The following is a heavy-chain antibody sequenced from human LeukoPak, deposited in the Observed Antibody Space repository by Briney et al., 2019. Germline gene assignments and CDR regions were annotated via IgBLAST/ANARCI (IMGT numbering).Heavy chain of an antibody. Sequence: GGSLRLSCAASGFTFSNAWMSWVRQAPGKGLEWVGRIKSKTDGGTTDYAAPVKGRFTISRDDSKNTLYLQMNSLKTEDTAVYYCTTVGQNLPRIVGASDAFDIWGQGTMVTVSS. CDR3: TTVGQNLPRIVGASDAFDI. V-gene: IGHV3-15*01. CDR1: GFTFSNAW. CDR2: IKSKTDGGTT. D-gene: IGHD1-26*01. J-gene: IGHJ3*02.